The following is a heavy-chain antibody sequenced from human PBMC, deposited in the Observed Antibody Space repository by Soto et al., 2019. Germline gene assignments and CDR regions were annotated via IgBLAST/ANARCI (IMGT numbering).Heavy chain of an antibody. CDR3: ATVPPYRTGFGGFDC. J-gene: IGHJ4*02. CDR1: GGSVSSDNYY. V-gene: IGHV4-30-4*01. Sequence: QVQLQGSGPGLVKPSQTLSLTFIVSGGSVSSDNYYWSWIRQSPGKGMEWIAYIYYTGSTYYNPSLKSRVTRSVDTSQNQFSLELTSVTAADTVVYFCATVPPYRTGFGGFDCWGQGTLVTVSS. D-gene: IGHD6-19*01. CDR2: IYYTGST.